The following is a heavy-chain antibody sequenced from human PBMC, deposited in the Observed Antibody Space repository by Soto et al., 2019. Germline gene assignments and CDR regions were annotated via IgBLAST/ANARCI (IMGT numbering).Heavy chain of an antibody. V-gene: IGHV1-2*02. D-gene: IGHD2-21*01. CDR1: GYTFGAYY. CDR2: VSPLSGGT. Sequence: QVQLVQSGPEVKTPGASVRVSCKSSGYTFGAYYIHWVRQAPGQGLEWMGWVSPLSGGTNIAQGFQGRLRLTSDASINTVFMELSSMRSGDTALYFCAREFDSGDLGLDRWGQGTTVSVS. CDR3: AREFDSGDLGLDR. J-gene: IGHJ6*02.